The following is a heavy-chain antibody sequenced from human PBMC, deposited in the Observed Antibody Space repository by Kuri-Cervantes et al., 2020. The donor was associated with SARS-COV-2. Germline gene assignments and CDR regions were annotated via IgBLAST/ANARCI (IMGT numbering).Heavy chain of an antibody. D-gene: IGHD2-2*01. CDR2: VYYSGTT. J-gene: IGHJ1*01. V-gene: IGHV4-39*07. CDR1: GGSTSSQSYY. CDR3: ARGKSGPAAIPFQH. Sequence: ESLKISCTVSGGSTSSQSYYWGWIRQPPGKGLEWIGSVYYSGTTYYNPSFKSRVTISLDTSKNQFSLKLSSVTAADTAVYYCARGKSGPAAIPFQHWGQGTLVTVSS.